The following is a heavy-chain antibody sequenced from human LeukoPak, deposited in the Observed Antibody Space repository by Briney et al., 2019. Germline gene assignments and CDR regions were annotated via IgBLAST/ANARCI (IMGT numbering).Heavy chain of an antibody. Sequence: GGSLRLSCAASGFTFSSYAMHWVRQAPGKGLEWVAVKSYDGSNKYYADSVKGRFTISRDNSKNTLYLQMNSLRAEDTAVYYCARAGCSSTSCYVWGNWFDPWGQGTLVTVSS. D-gene: IGHD2-2*01. V-gene: IGHV3-30*04. J-gene: IGHJ5*02. CDR2: KSYDGSNK. CDR1: GFTFSSYA. CDR3: ARAGCSSTSCYVWGNWFDP.